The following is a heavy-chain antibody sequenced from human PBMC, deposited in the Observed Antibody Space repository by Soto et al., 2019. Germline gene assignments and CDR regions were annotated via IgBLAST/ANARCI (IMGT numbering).Heavy chain of an antibody. D-gene: IGHD1-1*01. V-gene: IGHV4-4*07. CDR1: GASISGYY. Sequence: SETLSLTCTVSGASISGYYWSWIRKSAGKGLEWIGRIYATGTTDYNPSLKSRVMMSVDTSKKQFPLRLRSVTAADTAVYYCVRDGTKTLRDWFDPWGQGSSGTVS. CDR3: VRDGTKTLRDWFDP. J-gene: IGHJ5*02. CDR2: IYATGTT.